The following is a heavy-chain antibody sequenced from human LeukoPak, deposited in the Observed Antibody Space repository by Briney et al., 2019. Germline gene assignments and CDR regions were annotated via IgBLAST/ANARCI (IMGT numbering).Heavy chain of an antibody. CDR3: AKCGSSSDYYYYYMDV. J-gene: IGHJ6*03. Sequence: PGGSLRLSCAASGFTFSSYWMSWVRQAPGKGLEWVAVISYDGSNKYYADSVKGRFTISRDNSKNTLYLQMNSLRAEDTAVYYCAKCGSSSDYYYYYMDVWGKGTTVTVSS. V-gene: IGHV3-30*18. CDR1: GFTFSSYW. D-gene: IGHD6-6*01. CDR2: ISYDGSNK.